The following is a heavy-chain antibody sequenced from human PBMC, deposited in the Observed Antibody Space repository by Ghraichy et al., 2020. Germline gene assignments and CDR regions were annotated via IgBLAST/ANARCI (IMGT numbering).Heavy chain of an antibody. CDR2: ISSSHTYI. CDR3: ARAVTYYYDSSGSYLDY. D-gene: IGHD3-22*01. V-gene: IGHV3-21*01. Sequence: GGSLRLSCTASGFTFSSYSMNWVRQAPGKGLEWVSSISSSHTYIYYADSMQGRFTISRDNAKNSLYLQMNSLRAEDTAVYYCARAVTYYYDSSGSYLDYWGQGTLVTVSS. J-gene: IGHJ4*02. CDR1: GFTFSSYS.